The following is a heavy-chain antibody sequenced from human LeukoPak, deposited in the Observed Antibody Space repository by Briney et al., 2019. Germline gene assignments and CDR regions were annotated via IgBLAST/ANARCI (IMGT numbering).Heavy chain of an antibody. Sequence: GSLRLSCAASGFTFSSYSMNWVRQAPGKGLEWVSYISSSSSTIYYADSAKGRFTISRDNAKNSLYLQMNSLRAEDTAVYYCARDRIAVAEGYYMDVWGKGTTVTVSS. V-gene: IGHV3-48*01. CDR2: ISSSSSTI. CDR3: ARDRIAVAEGYYMDV. D-gene: IGHD6-19*01. J-gene: IGHJ6*03. CDR1: GFTFSSYS.